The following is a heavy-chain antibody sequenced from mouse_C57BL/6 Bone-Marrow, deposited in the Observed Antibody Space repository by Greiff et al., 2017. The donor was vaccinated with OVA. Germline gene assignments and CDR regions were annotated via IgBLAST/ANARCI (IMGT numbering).Heavy chain of an antibody. CDR1: GFNIKDDY. J-gene: IGHJ1*03. V-gene: IGHV14-4*01. CDR3: TYYDGYFWYFDV. Sequence: VQLQQSGAELVRPGASVKLSCTASGFNIKDDYMHWVKQRPEQGLEWIGWIDPENGDTEYASKFQGKATITADTSSNPAYLQLSSLTSEDTAVYYCTYYDGYFWYFDVWGTGTTVTVSS. D-gene: IGHD2-3*01. CDR2: IDPENGDT.